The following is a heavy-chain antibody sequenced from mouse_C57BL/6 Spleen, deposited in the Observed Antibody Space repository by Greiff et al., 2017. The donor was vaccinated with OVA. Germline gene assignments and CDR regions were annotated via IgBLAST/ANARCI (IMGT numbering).Heavy chain of an antibody. J-gene: IGHJ2*01. CDR1: GYTFTGYW. CDR2: ILPGSGST. V-gene: IGHV1-9*01. D-gene: IGHD1-1*01. Sequence: VQLQQSGAELMKPGASVKLSCKATGYTFTGYWIEWVKQRPGHGLEWIGEILPGSGSTNYNEKFKGKATFTADTSSNTAYMQLSSLTTEDSAIYYCARRGYYYGSSYSYFDYWGQGTTLTVSS. CDR3: ARRGYYYGSSYSYFDY.